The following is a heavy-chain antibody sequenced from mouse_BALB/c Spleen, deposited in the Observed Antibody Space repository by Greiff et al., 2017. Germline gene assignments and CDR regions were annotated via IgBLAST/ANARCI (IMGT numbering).Heavy chain of an antibody. V-gene: IGHV5-9-1*01. D-gene: IGHD2-4*01. J-gene: IGHJ3*01. Sequence: EVMLMESGGGLVKPGGSLKLSCAASGFTFSSYTMSWVRQTPEKRLEWVATISSGGSYTYYPDSVKGRFTISRDNARNILYLQMSSLRSEDTAMYYCAREGNYASFAYWGQGTLVTVSA. CDR2: ISSGGSYT. CDR3: AREGNYASFAY. CDR1: GFTFSSYT.